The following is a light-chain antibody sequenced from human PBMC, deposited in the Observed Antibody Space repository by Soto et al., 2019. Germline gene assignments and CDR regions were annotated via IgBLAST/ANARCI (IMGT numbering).Light chain of an antibody. Sequence: QSALTQPRSLSGSPGQSVTISCTGTSSDVGGYNYVSWYQHHPGKAPKLMIYDVTKRPSGVPDRFSGSKSGNTASLTISGLQAADEADYYCCSSAGSSTFVVFGAGTKLTVL. J-gene: IGLJ2*01. CDR1: SSDVGGYNY. V-gene: IGLV2-11*01. CDR3: CSSAGSSTFVV. CDR2: DVT.